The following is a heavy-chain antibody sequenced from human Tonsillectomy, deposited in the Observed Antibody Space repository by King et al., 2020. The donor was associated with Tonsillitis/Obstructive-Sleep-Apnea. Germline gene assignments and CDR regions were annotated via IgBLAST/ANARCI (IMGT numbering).Heavy chain of an antibody. CDR2: IRSSSSYI. CDR1: GFTFSSYS. J-gene: IGHJ6*03. Sequence: VQLVESGGGLVKPGGSLRLSCAASGFTFSSYSMNWVRQAPGKGLDWVSSIRSSSSYIYYADSGKGRFTISRDNAKNSLYLQMNILRAEDTAVYYCARDENYSNYYGSGSYYPSFYMDVWGKGTTVTVSS. D-gene: IGHD3-10*01. CDR3: ARDENYSNYYGSGSYYPSFYMDV. V-gene: IGHV3-21*01.